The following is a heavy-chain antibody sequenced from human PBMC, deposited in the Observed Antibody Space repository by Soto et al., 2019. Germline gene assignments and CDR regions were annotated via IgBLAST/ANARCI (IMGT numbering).Heavy chain of an antibody. CDR1: GGFVSSGNYY. D-gene: IGHD4-4*01. V-gene: IGHV4-34*01. J-gene: IGHJ3*02. CDR2: MSHSGGT. CDR3: ARVERGTTTTVVDACDI. Sequence: QVQLQQWGAGLLKPSETLSLTCAVYGGFVSSGNYYWSWIRQPPGKGLEWIGEMSHSGGTHFNPSHKSRVTISVDTSKNQFAVKMTSVTAADTALYYCARVERGTTTTVVDACDIWGPGTMVTVSS.